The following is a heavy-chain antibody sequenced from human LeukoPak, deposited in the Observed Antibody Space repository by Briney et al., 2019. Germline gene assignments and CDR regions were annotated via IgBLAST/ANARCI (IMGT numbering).Heavy chain of an antibody. CDR3: ARDYMDV. J-gene: IGHJ6*03. Sequence: GGSLRLSCAASGFTVSSNYMSWVRQAPGKGLEWVSVIYTDGSTYYADSVKGRFTISRDNSKNTLSLQMNSLRAEDTAVYYCARDYMDVWGKGTTDTVSS. V-gene: IGHV3-53*01. CDR2: IYTDGST. CDR1: GFTVSSNY.